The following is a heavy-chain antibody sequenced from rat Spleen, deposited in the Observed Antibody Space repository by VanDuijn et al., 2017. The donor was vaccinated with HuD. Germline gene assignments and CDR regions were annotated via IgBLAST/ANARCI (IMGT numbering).Heavy chain of an antibody. CDR1: GFTFSNYG. D-gene: IGHD1-4*01. CDR2: ISYDGSST. CDR3: LGWFDY. Sequence: EVQLVESGGGLVQPGRSLKLSCAASGFTFSNYGMAWVRQAPTKGLEWVATISYDGSSTYYRDSVKGRFTISRDNAKSTLYLQMNSLRSEDTATYYCLGWFDYWGQGVMVTVSS. J-gene: IGHJ2*01. V-gene: IGHV5-29*01.